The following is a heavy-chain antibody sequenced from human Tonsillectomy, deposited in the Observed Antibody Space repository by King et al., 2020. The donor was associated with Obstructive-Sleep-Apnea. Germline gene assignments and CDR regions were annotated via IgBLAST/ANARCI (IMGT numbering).Heavy chain of an antibody. CDR1: GFTVSSKY. V-gene: IGHV3-53*04. CDR3: ARDLSGSHYPYWYFDL. D-gene: IGHD1-26*01. Sequence: VQLVESGGGLFQPGGSLRLSCAASGFTVSSKYMSWVRQAPGKGLEGVSILLSGWDPYYADSVKGRFTISRHNYKNTLYLQMNSLRAEDTAVYYCARDLSGSHYPYWYFDLWGRGTLVTVSS. CDR2: LLSGWDP. J-gene: IGHJ2*01.